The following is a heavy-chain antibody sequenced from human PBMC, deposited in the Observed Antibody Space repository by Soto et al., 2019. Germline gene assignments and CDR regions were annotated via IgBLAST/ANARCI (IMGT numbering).Heavy chain of an antibody. V-gene: IGHV2-5*02. CDR1: GLSLSTTGVG. D-gene: IGHD2-21*02. Sequence: QITLKESGPTLVKPTQTLTLTCTFSGLSLSTTGVGVGWIRQPPGKALEWLALIYWDDDKRYSPSLKSRLTITKYTSKNHVVLTMTNMDPVDTATYYCVQSRCGGDCLQSYSSHSYYGLDVWGQGTTVTVSS. J-gene: IGHJ6*02. CDR2: IYWDDDK. CDR3: VQSRCGGDCLQSYSSHSYYGLDV.